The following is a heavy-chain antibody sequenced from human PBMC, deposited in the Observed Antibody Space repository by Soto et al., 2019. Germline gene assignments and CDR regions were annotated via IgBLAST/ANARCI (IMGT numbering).Heavy chain of an antibody. V-gene: IGHV1-24*01. Sequence: ASVKXSCKVSGYTLTELSIHWVRQAPGKGLEWMGGFDPEDGETIYAQKFQGRVTMTEDTSTDTAYMELSSLRSEDTAVYYCATVGIAVAGTPYYYYYGMDVWGQGTTVTVSS. CDR1: GYTLTELS. CDR2: FDPEDGET. CDR3: ATVGIAVAGTPYYYYYGMDV. D-gene: IGHD6-19*01. J-gene: IGHJ6*02.